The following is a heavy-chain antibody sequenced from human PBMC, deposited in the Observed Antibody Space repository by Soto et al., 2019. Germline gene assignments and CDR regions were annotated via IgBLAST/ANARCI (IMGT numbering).Heavy chain of an antibody. CDR2: IYYSGST. D-gene: IGHD2-2*02. V-gene: IGHV4-39*01. J-gene: IGHJ6*02. Sequence: LETLSLTCTVSGGSISSSSYYWGWIRQPPGKGLEWIGSIYYSGSTYYNPSLKSRVTISVDTSKNQFSLKLSSVTAADTAVYYCARQSANPQLLYFYYYYGMDVWGQGTTVTVS. CDR1: GGSISSSSYY. CDR3: ARQSANPQLLYFYYYYGMDV.